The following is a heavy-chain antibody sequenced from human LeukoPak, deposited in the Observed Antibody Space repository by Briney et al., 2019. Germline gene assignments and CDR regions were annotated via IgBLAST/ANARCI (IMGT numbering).Heavy chain of an antibody. V-gene: IGHV4-34*01. CDR2: INHSGST. D-gene: IGHD3-16*01. CDR3: ARAPRGDY. J-gene: IGHJ4*02. Sequence: PSETLSLTCAVYGGSFSGYYWSWIRQPPGKGLEWIGEINHSGSTNYNPSLKSRVTISVDTSKNQFSLKLSSVTATDTAVYYCARAPRGDYWGQGTLVTVSS. CDR1: GGSFSGYY.